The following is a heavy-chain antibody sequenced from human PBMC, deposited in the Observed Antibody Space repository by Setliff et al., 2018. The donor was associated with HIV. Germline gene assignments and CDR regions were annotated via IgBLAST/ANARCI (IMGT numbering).Heavy chain of an antibody. V-gene: IGHV1-8*02. Sequence: ASVKVSCKASGYSFTSYGINWVRQAPGQGLEWMGWISPYNGNTDYAQNFQGRVTMTRDTSISTVYMELRSLRSEDTAVYYCARGAWYTSGWHSSRYMDVWGKGTTVTVSS. CDR1: GYSFTSYG. D-gene: IGHD6-25*01. J-gene: IGHJ6*03. CDR3: ARGAWYTSGWHSSRYMDV. CDR2: ISPYNGNT.